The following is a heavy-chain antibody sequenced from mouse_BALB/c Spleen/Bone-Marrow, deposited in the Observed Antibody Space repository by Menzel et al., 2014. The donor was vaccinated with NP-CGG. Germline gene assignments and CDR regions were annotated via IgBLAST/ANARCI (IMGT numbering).Heavy chain of an antibody. CDR2: IHYSGST. D-gene: IGHD2-14*01. CDR3: ARWRYDPYAMDY. CDR1: GYSITSGYS. Sequence: EVKLQESGPDLVKPSQSLSLPCTVTGYSITSGYSWHWIRQFLGNKLEWMGYIHYSGSTNYNPSLKSRISITRDTSKNQFFLQLNSVTTEDTATYYCARWRYDPYAMDYWGQGTSVTVSS. J-gene: IGHJ4*01. V-gene: IGHV3-1*02.